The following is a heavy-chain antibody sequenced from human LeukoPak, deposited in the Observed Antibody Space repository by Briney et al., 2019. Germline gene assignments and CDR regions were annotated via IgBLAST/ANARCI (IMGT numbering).Heavy chain of an antibody. CDR1: GGSISSSSYY. CDR2: IYTSGST. J-gene: IGHJ4*02. CDR3: ARDALVSYYDSSGYSN. Sequence: PSETLSLTCTVSGGSISSSSYYWSWIRQPAGKGLEWIGRIYTSGSTNYNPSLKSRVTISVDTSKNQFSLKLSSVTAADTAVYYCARDALVSYYDSSGYSNWGQGTLVTVSS. D-gene: IGHD3-22*01. V-gene: IGHV4-61*02.